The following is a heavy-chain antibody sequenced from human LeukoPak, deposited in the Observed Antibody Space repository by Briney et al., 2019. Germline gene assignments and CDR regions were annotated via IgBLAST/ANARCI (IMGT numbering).Heavy chain of an antibody. CDR2: ISSSSSYI. CDR3: AKDFRRMVRGVIISGETDY. CDR1: GFTFSSYS. J-gene: IGHJ4*02. Sequence: GGSLRLSCAASGFTFSSYSMNWVRQAPGKGLEWVSSISSSSSYIYYADSVKGRFTISRDNAKNSLYLQMNSLRAEDTAVYYCAKDFRRMVRGVIISGETDYWGQGTLVTVSS. D-gene: IGHD3-10*01. V-gene: IGHV3-21*01.